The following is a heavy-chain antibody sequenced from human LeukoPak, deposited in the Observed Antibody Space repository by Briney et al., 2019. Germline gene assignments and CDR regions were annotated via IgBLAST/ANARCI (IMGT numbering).Heavy chain of an antibody. CDR3: ARASTHVGEKPTYYDFWSGSPPECYFDY. CDR2: IKQDGSEK. Sequence: PGGSLRLSCAASGFTFSSYWMSWVRQAPGKGLEWVANIKQDGSEKYYVDSVKGRFTISRDNAKNSLYLQMNSLRAEDTAVYYCARASTHVGEKPTYYDFWSGSPPECYFDYWGQGTLVTVSS. V-gene: IGHV3-7*01. CDR1: GFTFSSYW. D-gene: IGHD3-3*01. J-gene: IGHJ4*02.